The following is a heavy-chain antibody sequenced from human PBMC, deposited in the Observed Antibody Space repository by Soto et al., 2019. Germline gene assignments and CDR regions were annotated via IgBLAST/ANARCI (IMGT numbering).Heavy chain of an antibody. CDR3: ARQYYDILTGYYKDYYYYMDV. CDR1: GYTFTSYG. Sequence: ASVKVSCKASGYTFTSYGISWVRQAPGQGLEWMGWISAYNGNTNYAQKLQVRVTMTTDTSTSTAYMELRSLRSDDTAVYYRARQYYDILTGYYKDYYYYMDVWGKGTTVTVSS. J-gene: IGHJ6*03. D-gene: IGHD3-9*01. CDR2: ISAYNGNT. V-gene: IGHV1-18*01.